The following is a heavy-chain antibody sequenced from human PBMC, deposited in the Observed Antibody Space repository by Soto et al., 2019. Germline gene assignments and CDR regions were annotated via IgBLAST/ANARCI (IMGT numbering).Heavy chain of an antibody. Sequence: GGSLRLSCAVSGLSFSSYAMTWVRQSPGKGLEWVSSISRSGNSTYSADSVRGRFTISRDNSKNTLYLQMNSLRAEDTAVYYCAKDAKILDWLPTSYYFDFWGQGTLVTVSS. CDR2: ISRSGNST. J-gene: IGHJ4*02. V-gene: IGHV3-23*01. CDR1: GLSFSSYA. D-gene: IGHD3-9*01. CDR3: AKDAKILDWLPTSYYFDF.